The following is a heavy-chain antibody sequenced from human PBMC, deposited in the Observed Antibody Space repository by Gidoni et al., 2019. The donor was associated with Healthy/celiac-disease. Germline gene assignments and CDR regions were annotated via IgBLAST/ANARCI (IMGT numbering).Heavy chain of an antibody. V-gene: IGHV1-69*01. CDR3: AARGGYSGYDFGDFDY. CDR1: GGTFSIYA. D-gene: IGHD5-12*01. Sequence: QVQLVQSGAEVKKHGSSVKVSCKASGGTFSIYAISWVRQAPGQGLEWMGGNIPIFGTANYAQKFQDSVTITADESTSTAYMELSSLRSEDTAVYYCAARGGYSGYDFGDFDYWGQGTLVTVSS. CDR2: NIPIFGTA. J-gene: IGHJ4*02.